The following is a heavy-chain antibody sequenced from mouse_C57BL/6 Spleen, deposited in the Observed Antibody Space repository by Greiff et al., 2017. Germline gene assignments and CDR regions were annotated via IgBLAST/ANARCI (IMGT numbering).Heavy chain of an antibody. V-gene: IGHV1-39*01. J-gene: IGHJ3*01. CDR3: AKDEFAY. CDR2: INPNYSTT. Sequence: VQLQQSGPELVKPGASVKLSCKASGYSFTDYSMHWVKQSHGQGLEWIGEINPNYSTTSYNQKFKGKATLTVDPSSSTAYMQLTSLTSEDSAVYYCAKDEFAYWGQGTMVTVSA. CDR1: GYSFTDYS.